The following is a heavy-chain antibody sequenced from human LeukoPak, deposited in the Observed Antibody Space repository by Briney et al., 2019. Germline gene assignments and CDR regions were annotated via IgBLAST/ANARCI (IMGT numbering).Heavy chain of an antibody. J-gene: IGHJ4*02. Sequence: GGSLRLSCAASGFTFSSYGMHWVRQAPGKGLEWVAVISYDGSNKYYADSVKGRFTISRDNSKNTLYLQMSSLRAEDTAVYYCAKGARGVTAVDYWGQGTLVTVSS. CDR3: AKGARGVTAVDY. D-gene: IGHD2-21*02. V-gene: IGHV3-30*18. CDR2: ISYDGSNK. CDR1: GFTFSSYG.